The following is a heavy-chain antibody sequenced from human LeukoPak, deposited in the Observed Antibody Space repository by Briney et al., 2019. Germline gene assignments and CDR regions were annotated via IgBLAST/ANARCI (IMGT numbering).Heavy chain of an antibody. CDR1: GGSISSYC. D-gene: IGHD3-10*01. CDR3: AREPPIFYSGSGSYGPERGWYFDL. V-gene: IGHV4-59*01. Sequence: SETLSLTCTVSGGSISSYCWSWIRQAPGKGLEWIGYIYYSGSTNYNPSLMSRVTISVDTSNNQFSLKLSSVTAADTAVYYCAREPPIFYSGSGSYGPERGWYFDLWGRGTLVTVSS. CDR2: IYYSGST. J-gene: IGHJ2*01.